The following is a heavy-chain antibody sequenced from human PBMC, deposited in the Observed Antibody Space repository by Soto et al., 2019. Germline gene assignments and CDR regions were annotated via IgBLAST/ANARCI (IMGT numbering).Heavy chain of an antibody. CDR2: IDFTGYT. CDR1: GGSLSSHY. Sequence: QVQLQESGPGLVKPSETLSLTCTVSGGSLSSHYWSWIRQSPGKGLAWIGYIDFTGYTNYNPSLKNRVTISVYTSKSQFALSLNSVTAADTAVYYCATVAMTSPKVVDYLGQGTLVSVTS. D-gene: IGHD2-15*01. J-gene: IGHJ4*02. V-gene: IGHV4-59*11. CDR3: ATVAMTSPKVVDY.